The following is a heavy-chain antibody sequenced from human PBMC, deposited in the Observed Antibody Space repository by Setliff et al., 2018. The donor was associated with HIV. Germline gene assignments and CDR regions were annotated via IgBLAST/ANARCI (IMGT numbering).Heavy chain of an antibody. CDR3: ARVKGFWSDHIGTYDYHYYMDV. D-gene: IGHD3-3*01. V-gene: IGHV4-59*11. Sequence: SQTLSLTCSVSDDSFSSHFWSWIRQHQGKGLEYIGYIYYSGSTNYNPPIKSRVTISIDMSKNQVSLRLNYVTAADTAVYYCARVKGFWSDHIGTYDYHYYMDVWGKGSTVTVSS. CDR1: DDSFSSHF. J-gene: IGHJ6*03. CDR2: IYYSGST.